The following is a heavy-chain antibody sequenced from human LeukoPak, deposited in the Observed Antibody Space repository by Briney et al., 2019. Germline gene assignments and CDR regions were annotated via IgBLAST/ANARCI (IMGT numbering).Heavy chain of an antibody. CDR3: ARDRPYRQGYSSSSDYFDY. V-gene: IGHV4-39*07. J-gene: IGHJ4*02. D-gene: IGHD6-6*01. CDR2: IYYRGST. Sequence: SETLSLTCTVSGGSISSSSYYWGWIRQPPGKGLEWIGSIYYRGSTYYNPSLKSRVTISVDTSKNQFSLKLSSVTAADTAVYYCARDRPYRQGYSSSSDYFDYWGQGTLVTVSS. CDR1: GGSISSSSYY.